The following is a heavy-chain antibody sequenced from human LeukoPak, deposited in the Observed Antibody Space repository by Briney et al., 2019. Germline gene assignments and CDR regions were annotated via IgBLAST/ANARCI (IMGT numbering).Heavy chain of an antibody. Sequence: ASVKVSCKASGYTFTSYAMNWVRQAPGQGLEWMGWINTKTGNPTYAQGFTGRFVFSLDTSVSTTYLQISSLKAEDTAVYYCALLGATAPYYFDYWGQGTLVTVSS. CDR2: INTKTGNP. D-gene: IGHD1-26*01. CDR1: GYTFTSYA. V-gene: IGHV7-4-1*02. CDR3: ALLGATAPYYFDY. J-gene: IGHJ4*02.